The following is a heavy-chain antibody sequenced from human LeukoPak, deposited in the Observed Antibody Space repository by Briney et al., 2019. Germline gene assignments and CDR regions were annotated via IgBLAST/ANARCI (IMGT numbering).Heavy chain of an antibody. J-gene: IGHJ4*02. D-gene: IGHD3-3*01. CDR1: GVSITSDTYY. CDR2: ILHSGST. V-gene: IGHV4-30-2*01. Sequence: SETLSLTCAVSGVSITSDTYYWSWIRQPPGKGLEWIGYILHSGSTYYNPSLKSRATISIDTSKSQFSLKLSSVTAADTAVYYCARTRDFWSGYFDYWGQGTLVTVPS. CDR3: ARTRDFWSGYFDY.